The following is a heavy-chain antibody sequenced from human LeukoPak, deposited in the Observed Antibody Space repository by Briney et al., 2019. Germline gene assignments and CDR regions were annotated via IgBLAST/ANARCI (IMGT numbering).Heavy chain of an antibody. CDR2: IYGGGSGST. CDR3: AKDFTPDGIWDIDY. CDR1: GFTFSSYV. D-gene: IGHD1-14*01. J-gene: IGHJ4*02. V-gene: IGHV3-23*01. Sequence: GGSLRLSCAASGFTFSSYVMSWVRQAPGKGLEWVSGIYGGGSGSTFYAESVKGRFTVSRDNSKNTLYLQMNSLRDEDTAIYYCAKDFTPDGIWDIDYWGRGTLITVSS.